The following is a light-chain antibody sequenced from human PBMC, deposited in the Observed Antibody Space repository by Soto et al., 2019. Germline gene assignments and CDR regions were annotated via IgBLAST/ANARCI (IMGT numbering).Light chain of an antibody. CDR3: QQSYSTPIN. Sequence: DIQMTQSPSTLSASEGDRVTITCRASQSISDTLAWYQQKPGKAPMLLMYDDSTLERGVPARFSGSGSGTEFSLTISSLQPDDFATYYCQQSYSTPINLGQGTRLEIK. J-gene: IGKJ5*01. CDR1: QSISDT. V-gene: IGKV1-5*01. CDR2: DDS.